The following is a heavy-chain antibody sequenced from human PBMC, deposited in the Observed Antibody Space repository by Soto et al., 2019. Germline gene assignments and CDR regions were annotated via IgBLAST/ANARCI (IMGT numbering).Heavy chain of an antibody. CDR2: IYGDDAK. CDR1: AFSLTTKTVG. CDR3: VHTPAYCSGTGCNYFDF. Sequence: QITLKESGPTLVSPTQTLTLTCTFSAFSLTTKTVGVGWIRQPPGKALQWLTNIYGDDAKWYSPSLKNRLTITKDTSKNQVVLSMSNMDPVDTAIYYCVHTPAYCSGTGCNYFDFWGLGTLVTVSS. V-gene: IGHV2-5*02. D-gene: IGHD2-2*01. J-gene: IGHJ4*02.